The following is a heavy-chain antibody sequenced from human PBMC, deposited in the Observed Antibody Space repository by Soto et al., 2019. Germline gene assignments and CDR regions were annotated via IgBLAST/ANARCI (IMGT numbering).Heavy chain of an antibody. CDR2: IDPSDSYT. J-gene: IGHJ4*02. CDR3: ARLTSYIAVAGTGIDY. V-gene: IGHV5-10-1*01. Sequence: PGESLKISCKGSGYSFTSYWISWVRQMPGKGLEWMGRIDPSDSYTTYSPSFQGHVTISADKSISTAYLQWSSLKASDTAMYYCARLTSYIAVAGTGIDYWGQGTLVTVSS. CDR1: GYSFTSYW. D-gene: IGHD6-19*01.